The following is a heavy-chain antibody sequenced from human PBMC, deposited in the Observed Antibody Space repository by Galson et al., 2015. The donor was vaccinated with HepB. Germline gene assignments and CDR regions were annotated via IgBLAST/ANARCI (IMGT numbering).Heavy chain of an antibody. J-gene: IGHJ5*02. CDR2: INAGNGNT. CDR3: ARDITPSVVANNWFDP. V-gene: IGHV1-3*01. Sequence: SVKVSCKASGYTFTSYAMHWVRQAPGQRLEWMGWINAGNGNTKYSQKLQGRVTITRDTSATTAYMELSSLKSEDTAVYYCARDITPSVVANNWFDPWGQGTLVTVSS. D-gene: IGHD2-15*01. CDR1: GYTFTSYA.